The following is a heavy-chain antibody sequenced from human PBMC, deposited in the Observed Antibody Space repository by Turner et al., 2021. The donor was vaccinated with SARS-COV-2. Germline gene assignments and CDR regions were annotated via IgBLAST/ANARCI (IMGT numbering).Heavy chain of an antibody. V-gene: IGHV4-39*01. CDR3: ARHWEVAAAAYLARFDP. J-gene: IGHJ5*02. D-gene: IGHD6-13*01. CDR1: GGPISSSSSY. Sequence: QMQLQESGPGLVKPSETLSLTCTVPGGPISSSSSYWGWIRQPPGKGLEWIGSIYYSGSTYYNPSLKSRVTISVDTSKNQFSLKLSSGTAADTAVYYCARHWEVAAAAYLARFDPWGQGTLVTVSS. CDR2: IYYSGST.